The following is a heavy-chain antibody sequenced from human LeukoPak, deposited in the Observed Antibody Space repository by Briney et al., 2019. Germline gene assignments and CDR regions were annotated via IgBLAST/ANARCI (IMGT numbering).Heavy chain of an antibody. D-gene: IGHD5-18*01. V-gene: IGHV5-51*01. CDR1: GYSFSSHW. CDR3: ARGAADTFYYYYYMDV. CDR2: ITPRDSDT. J-gene: IGHJ6*03. Sequence: GESLKISCKASGYSFSSHWIGWVRQRPGKGLERMGIITPRDSDTTYSPSFQGQVTISADRSIRTAYLQWRSLKASDSATYYCARGAADTFYYYYYMDVWGKGTTVTVSS.